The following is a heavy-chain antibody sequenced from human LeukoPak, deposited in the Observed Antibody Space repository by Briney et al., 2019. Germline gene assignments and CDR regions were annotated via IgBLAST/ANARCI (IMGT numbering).Heavy chain of an antibody. J-gene: IGHJ4*02. D-gene: IGHD3-3*01. CDR3: ARSYYDLRWGFDD. V-gene: IGHV4-39*01. Sequence: SETLSLTCTVSGGSISGSSYYWGWIRQPPGKGLEWIGSIYYSGSTYYNPSLKSRVTISVDTSKNQFSLKLSSVTAADTAVYYCARSYYDLRWGFDDWGQGTLVTVSS. CDR1: GGSISGSSYY. CDR2: IYYSGST.